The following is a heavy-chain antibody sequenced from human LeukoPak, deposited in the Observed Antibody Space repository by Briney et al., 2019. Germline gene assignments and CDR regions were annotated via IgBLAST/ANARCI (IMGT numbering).Heavy chain of an antibody. J-gene: IGHJ6*02. CDR1: GFTFSSYW. V-gene: IGHV3-7*01. Sequence: GGSLRLSCAASGFTFSSYWMSWVRQAPGKGLEWVANIKQDGTEKHYVDSVRGRFTVSRDNAKKSLYLQMNSLRAEDTAVYYCAREGMYYYYGMDVWGQGTTVTVSS. CDR3: AREGMYYYYGMDV. CDR2: IKQDGTEK.